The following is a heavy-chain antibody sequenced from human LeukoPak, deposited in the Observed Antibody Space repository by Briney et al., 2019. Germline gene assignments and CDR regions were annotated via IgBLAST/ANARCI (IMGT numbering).Heavy chain of an antibody. Sequence: GGSLRLSCAASGFTVSSSYMYWVRQAPGKGLEWVSFFYRGEITYYAESVRGRFTISRDTSKNTLYLLMNSLIPEDTAVYYCAREVVSIPSYFESWGQGTRVTVSS. J-gene: IGHJ4*02. V-gene: IGHV3-53*01. CDR3: AREVVSIPSYFES. CDR2: FYRGEIT. CDR1: GFTVSSSY. D-gene: IGHD2-15*01.